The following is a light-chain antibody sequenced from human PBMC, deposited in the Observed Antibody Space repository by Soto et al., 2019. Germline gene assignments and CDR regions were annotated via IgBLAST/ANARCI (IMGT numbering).Light chain of an antibody. V-gene: IGKV1-5*01. CDR3: QQYNTFWT. J-gene: IGKJ1*01. CDR1: QSISRW. CDR2: DVS. Sequence: IQITQSPSTLSASVGVRVTITCRASQSISRWLAWDQQKPGKAPKLLIYDVSSLESGVPSRFSGSGSGTEFTLTNSSLQAGDFATYYCQQYNTFWTFGQGTKVDSK.